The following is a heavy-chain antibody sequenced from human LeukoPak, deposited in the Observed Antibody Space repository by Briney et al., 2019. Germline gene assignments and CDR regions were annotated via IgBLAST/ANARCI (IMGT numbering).Heavy chain of an antibody. CDR2: IYYSGST. CDR1: GGSISSSSYY. Sequence: SETLSLTCTVSGGSISSSSYYWGWIRQPPGKGLEWIGSIYYSGSTYYNPSLKSRVTISVDTSKNQFSLKLSSVTAADTAVYYCASHQRQWLVLDAFDIWGQGTMVTVSS. V-gene: IGHV4-39*07. D-gene: IGHD6-19*01. CDR3: ASHQRQWLVLDAFDI. J-gene: IGHJ3*02.